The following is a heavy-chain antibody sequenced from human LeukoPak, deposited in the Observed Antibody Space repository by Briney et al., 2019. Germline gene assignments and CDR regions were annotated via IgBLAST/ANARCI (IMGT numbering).Heavy chain of an antibody. CDR3: ARAAYDSSGYLTL. CDR2: IWYDGTDK. J-gene: IGHJ4*02. D-gene: IGHD3-22*01. V-gene: IGHV3-33*01. CDR1: GFTFSSYG. Sequence: GGSLRLSCAASGFTFSSYGMHWVRQAPGKGLEWVAVIWYDGTDKYYADSVKGRFTISRDNSKNTLFLQMNSLRAEDTAVYYCARAAYDSSGYLTLWGQGTLVTVSS.